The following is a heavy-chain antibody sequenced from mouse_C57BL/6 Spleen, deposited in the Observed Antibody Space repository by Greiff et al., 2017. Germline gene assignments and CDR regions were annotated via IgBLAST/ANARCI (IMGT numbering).Heavy chain of an antibody. D-gene: IGHD4-1*01. V-gene: IGHV1-15*01. J-gene: IGHJ2*01. CDR3: TRSGTTGTGY. CDR1: GYTFTDYE. Sequence: VKLQESGAELVRPGASVTLSCKASGYTFTDYEMHWVKQTPVHGLEWIGAIDPETGGTAYNQKFKGKAILTADKSSSTAYMELRSLTSEDSAVYYCTRSGTTGTGYWGQGTTLTVSS. CDR2: IDPETGGT.